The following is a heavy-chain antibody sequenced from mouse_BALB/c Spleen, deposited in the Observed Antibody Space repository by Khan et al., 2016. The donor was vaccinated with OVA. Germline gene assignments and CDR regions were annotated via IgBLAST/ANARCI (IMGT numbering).Heavy chain of an antibody. D-gene: IGHD3-3*01. Sequence: EFQLQQSGPELVKPGASVKISCKTSGYTFPEYTVHWVKQSLGKSLDWIGVINPKNGGTAYNQKFKGKATLTVDKSSSTAYMEFRSLTSDDSAVYYCARDAGRYWGQGTSVTGAS. V-gene: IGHV1-18*01. CDR3: ARDAGRY. CDR2: INPKNGGT. CDR1: GYTFPEYT. J-gene: IGHJ4*01.